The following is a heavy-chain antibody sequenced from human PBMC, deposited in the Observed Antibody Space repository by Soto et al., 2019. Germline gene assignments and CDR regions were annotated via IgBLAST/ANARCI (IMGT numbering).Heavy chain of an antibody. J-gene: IGHJ6*03. CDR1: GFTFDDYA. CDR3: AKDMEGATGAYYYYMDV. Sequence: PGGSLRLSCAASGFTFDDYAMHWVRQAPGKGLEWVSGISWNSGSIGYADSVKGRFTISRDNAKNSLYLQMNSLRAEDTALYYCAKDMEGATGAYYYYMDVWGKGTTVTSP. D-gene: IGHD7-27*01. CDR2: ISWNSGSI. V-gene: IGHV3-9*01.